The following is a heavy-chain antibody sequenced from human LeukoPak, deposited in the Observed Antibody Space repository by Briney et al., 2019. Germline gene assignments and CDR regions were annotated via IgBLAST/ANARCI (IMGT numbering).Heavy chain of an antibody. CDR2: LSGSGGNT. J-gene: IGHJ4*02. Sequence: GGSLRLSCAASGFTFSSYAMSWVRQAPGKGLEWVSALSGSGGNTYYADSVKGRFTISRDNSKNTLYLQMNSLRAEDTAVYYCAKVGYDSSGYYSIFDYWGQGTLVTVSS. D-gene: IGHD3-22*01. V-gene: IGHV3-23*01. CDR3: AKVGYDSSGYYSIFDY. CDR1: GFTFSSYA.